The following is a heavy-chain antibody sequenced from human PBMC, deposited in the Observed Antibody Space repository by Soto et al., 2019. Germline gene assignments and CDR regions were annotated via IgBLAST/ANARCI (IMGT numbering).Heavy chain of an antibody. CDR1: GYSFTSYW. D-gene: IGHD2-2*02. CDR3: AGRDVVVPTAIDYCDN. J-gene: IGHJ4*02. V-gene: IGHV5-51*01. Sequence: PGESLKISCKGSGYSFTSYWIGWVRQMPGKGLEWMGIIYPGDSDTRYSPSFQGQVTISADKSISTAYLQWSSLKASDTAMYYFAGRDVVVPTAIDYCDNRGQETPVSVSS. CDR2: IYPGDSDT.